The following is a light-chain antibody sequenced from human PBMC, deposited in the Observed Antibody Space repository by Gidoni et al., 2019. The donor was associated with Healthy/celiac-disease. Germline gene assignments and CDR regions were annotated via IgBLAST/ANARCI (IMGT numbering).Light chain of an antibody. Sequence: QAVVTQEPSLTVYPGGTVPLTCGSSTGAVTSGHYPYWFQQKPGQAPRTLLYDTSNTHSWSPARFSGSLLGGKAALTLSGAQPEDEAEYYCLLSYSGARGVFGGGTKLTVL. CDR1: TGAVTSGHY. CDR3: LLSYSGARGV. J-gene: IGLJ2*01. CDR2: DTS. V-gene: IGLV7-46*01.